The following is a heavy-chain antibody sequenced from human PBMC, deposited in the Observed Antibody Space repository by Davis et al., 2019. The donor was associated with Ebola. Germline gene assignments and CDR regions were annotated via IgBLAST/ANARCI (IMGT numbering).Heavy chain of an antibody. J-gene: IGHJ4*02. V-gene: IGHV3-30-3*01. CDR3: AKEEGTKGHWLPHFDY. CDR1: GFTFSSYA. D-gene: IGHD6-19*01. CDR2: VSLDGRTT. Sequence: PGGSLRLSCAASGFTFSSYAIHWVRQAPGKGPEWLAVVSLDGRTTFYADSVKGRFTISRDNSRNTLYLQMNSLTSEDSAEYYCAKEEGTKGHWLPHFDYWGQGTPVTVSS.